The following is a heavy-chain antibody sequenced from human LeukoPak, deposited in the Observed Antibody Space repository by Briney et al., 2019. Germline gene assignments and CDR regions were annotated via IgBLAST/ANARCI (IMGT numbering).Heavy chain of an antibody. D-gene: IGHD6-19*01. CDR1: GCSISSGYY. V-gene: IGHV4-38-2*01. Sequence: SETLSLTCAVSGCSISSGYYWGWIRQPPGKGLEWIGSIYHSGSTYYDPSLKSRVTISVDTSKNQFSLKLSSVTAADTAVYYCASAIYSSGRAEYFQHWGQGTLVTVSS. J-gene: IGHJ1*01. CDR2: IYHSGST. CDR3: ASAIYSSGRAEYFQH.